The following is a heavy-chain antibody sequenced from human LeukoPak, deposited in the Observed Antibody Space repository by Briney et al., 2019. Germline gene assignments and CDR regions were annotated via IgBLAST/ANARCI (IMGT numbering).Heavy chain of an antibody. J-gene: IGHJ6*02. D-gene: IGHD6-13*01. CDR2: IKQDGSEK. Sequence: GGSLRLSCTASGFTFSNYWMSWVRQTPEKGLEWVANIKQDGSEKVYLDSVKGRFTISRDNAQTSLYLHMNSLRAEDTAVYYCARDPYSSSWSYGMDVWGQGTTVTVSS. CDR1: GFTFSNYW. V-gene: IGHV3-7*05. CDR3: ARDPYSSSWSYGMDV.